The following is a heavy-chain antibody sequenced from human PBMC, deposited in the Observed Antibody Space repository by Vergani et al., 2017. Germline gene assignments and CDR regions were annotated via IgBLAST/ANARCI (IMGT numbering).Heavy chain of an antibody. CDR3: ARGDCSGGSCYSYYYYYYMDV. CDR1: GFTFSSCA. Sequence: QVQLVESGGGVVQPGRSLRLSCAASGFTFSSCAMHWVRQAPGKGLEWVAVISYDGSNKYYADSVKGRFTISRDNSKNTLYLQMNSLRAEDTAVYYCARGDCSGGSCYSYYYYYYMDVWGKGP. V-gene: IGHV3-30-3*01. D-gene: IGHD2-15*01. CDR2: ISYDGSNK. J-gene: IGHJ6*03.